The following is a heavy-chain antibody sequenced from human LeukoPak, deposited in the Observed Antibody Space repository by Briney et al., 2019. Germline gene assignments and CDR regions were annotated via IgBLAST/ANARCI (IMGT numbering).Heavy chain of an antibody. Sequence: GGSLRLSSAASGFTFSSYSMNWVRQAPGKGLEWVSSISSSSSYIYYADSVKGRFTISRDNAKNSLYLQMNSLRAEDTAVYYCARAEGAGPDAFDIWGQGTMVTVSS. J-gene: IGHJ3*02. D-gene: IGHD6-19*01. CDR1: GFTFSSYS. V-gene: IGHV3-21*01. CDR3: ARAEGAGPDAFDI. CDR2: ISSSSSYI.